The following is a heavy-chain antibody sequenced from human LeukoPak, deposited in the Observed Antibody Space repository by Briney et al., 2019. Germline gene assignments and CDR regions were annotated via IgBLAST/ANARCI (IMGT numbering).Heavy chain of an antibody. CDR1: GGSISSGGYY. CDR3: AREGPNDSSVYYSDY. V-gene: IGHV4-30-2*01. Sequence: PSQTLSLTCTVSGGSISSGGYYWSWIRQPPGKGLEWIGYIYHSGSTYYNPSLKSRVTISVDRSKNQFSLKLSSVTAADTAVYSCAREGPNDSSVYYSDYGGQGPLATVS. CDR2: IYHSGST. J-gene: IGHJ4*02. D-gene: IGHD3-22*01.